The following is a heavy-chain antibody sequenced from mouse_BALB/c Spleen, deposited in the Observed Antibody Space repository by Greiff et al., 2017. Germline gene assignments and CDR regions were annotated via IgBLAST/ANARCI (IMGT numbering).Heavy chain of an antibody. Sequence: EVKLLESGPSLVKPSQTLSLTCSVTGDSITSGYWNWIRKFPGNKLEYMGYISYSGSTYYNPSLKSRISITRDTSKNQYYLQLNSVTTEDTATYYCARYPSTGTYFDVWGAGTTVTVSS. D-gene: IGHD4-1*02. J-gene: IGHJ1*01. CDR1: GDSITSGY. CDR3: ARYPSTGTYFDV. V-gene: IGHV3-8*02. CDR2: ISYSGST.